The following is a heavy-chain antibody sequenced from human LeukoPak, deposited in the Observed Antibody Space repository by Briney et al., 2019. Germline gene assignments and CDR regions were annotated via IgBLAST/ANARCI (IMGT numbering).Heavy chain of an antibody. CDR2: IYHSGST. J-gene: IGHJ3*02. Sequence: MPSETLSLTCTVSGGSISSGGYYWSWIRQPPGKGLEWIGYIYHSGSTYYNPSLKSRVTISVDRSKNQFSLKLSSVTAADTAVYYCARDPPEGIDFWSGPLYGGAFDIWGQGTMVTVSS. D-gene: IGHD3-3*01. V-gene: IGHV4-30-2*01. CDR1: GGSISSGGYY. CDR3: ARDPPEGIDFWSGPLYGGAFDI.